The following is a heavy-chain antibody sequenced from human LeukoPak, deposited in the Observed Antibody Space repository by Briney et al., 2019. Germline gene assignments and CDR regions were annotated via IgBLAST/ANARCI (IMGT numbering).Heavy chain of an antibody. V-gene: IGHV1-18*01. J-gene: IGHJ4*02. CDR2: ISAYNGNT. D-gene: IGHD2-2*01. CDR3: ARDLMVYCCSTSCPYDY. Sequence: ASVKVSCKASGYTFTSYGISWVRQAPGQGLEWMGWISAYNGNTNYAQKLQGRVTMTTDTSTSTAYMELRSLRSDDTAVYYCARDLMVYCCSTSCPYDYWGQGTLVTVSS. CDR1: GYTFTSYG.